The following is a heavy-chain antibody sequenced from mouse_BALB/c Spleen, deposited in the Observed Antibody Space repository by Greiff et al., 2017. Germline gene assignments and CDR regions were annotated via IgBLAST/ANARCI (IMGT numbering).Heavy chain of an antibody. CDR1: GFNFKDTY. Sequence: VQLMQSGAELVKPGASVKLSCTASGFNFKDTYMHWVKQRPEQGLEWIGRIDPANGNTKYDPKFQGKATITADTSSNTAYLQLSSLTSEDTDVEYCARSGYYGDMDDWGQGTTVTVSS. J-gene: IGHJ4*01. CDR3: ARSGYYGDMDD. CDR2: IDPANGNT. V-gene: IGHV14-3*02. D-gene: IGHD2-1*01.